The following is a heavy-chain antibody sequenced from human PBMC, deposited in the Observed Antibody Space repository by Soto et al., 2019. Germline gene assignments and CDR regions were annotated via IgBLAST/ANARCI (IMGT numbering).Heavy chain of an antibody. Sequence: QVTLKESGPVLVKPTETLTLTCTVSGFSLSNARMGVSWIRQPPGKALEWLAHIFSNDEKSYSTSLKSRLTISKDTSNSQVVLTMTNMDPVDTATYYCARIRAERGWLEGYFDYWGQGTLVTVSS. D-gene: IGHD6-19*01. CDR2: IFSNDEK. J-gene: IGHJ4*02. CDR3: ARIRAERGWLEGYFDY. V-gene: IGHV2-26*01. CDR1: GFSLSNARMG.